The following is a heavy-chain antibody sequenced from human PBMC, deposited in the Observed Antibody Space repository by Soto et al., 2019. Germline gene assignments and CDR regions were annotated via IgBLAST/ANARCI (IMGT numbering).Heavy chain of an antibody. J-gene: IGHJ6*02. D-gene: IGHD3-10*01. V-gene: IGHV3-11*06. Sequence: QAHLVESGGGFVKPGGSLRLACGVSGFTFSDYYMNWIRQAPGRGLEWMSHISTTGSYTSYAESVKGRFTISRDNAKTSVYLPLKILRVEDTAVYDCARSDKSGSGPFGGTMDLWGQGTTVTVSS. CDR1: GFTFSDYY. CDR3: ARSDKSGSGPFGGTMDL. CDR2: ISTTGSYT.